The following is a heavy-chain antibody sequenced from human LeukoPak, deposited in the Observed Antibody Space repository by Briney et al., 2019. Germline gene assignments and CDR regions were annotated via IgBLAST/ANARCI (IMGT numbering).Heavy chain of an antibody. CDR2: ISGSGDNT. D-gene: IGHD6-13*01. Sequence: GGSLRLSCAASGFTFSSYAMSWVRQVPGKGLEWVSVISGSGDNTYYADSVKGRFTISRDNSKSTLYLQLDSLGVEDTAVYYCARGAGGSSGWSTIRYFDCWGQGTLVTVSS. V-gene: IGHV3-23*01. J-gene: IGHJ4*02. CDR1: GFTFSSYA. CDR3: ARGAGGSSGWSTIRYFDC.